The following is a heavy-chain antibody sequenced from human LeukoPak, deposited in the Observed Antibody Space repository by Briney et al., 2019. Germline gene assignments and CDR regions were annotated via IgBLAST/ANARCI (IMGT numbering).Heavy chain of an antibody. Sequence: GGSLRLSCAASGFTFSSYEMNWVRQAPGKGLEWVSRIHWNGGKTVYADSVKGRFTISRDNAKNSLYLQMNSLRAEDTAVYSCARGADGVSSNSRGWFDPWGQGTLVTVSS. V-gene: IGHV3-20*04. D-gene: IGHD2-15*01. J-gene: IGHJ5*02. CDR2: IHWNGGKT. CDR1: GFTFSSYE. CDR3: ARGADGVSSNSRGWFDP.